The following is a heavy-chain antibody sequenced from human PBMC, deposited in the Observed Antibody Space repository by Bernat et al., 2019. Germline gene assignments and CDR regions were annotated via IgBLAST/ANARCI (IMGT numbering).Heavy chain of an antibody. V-gene: IGHV2-70*04. CDR2: IDWDDDK. CDR1: GFSLSTSTMR. CDR3: ARVTPTRGFDY. Sequence: QVTLKESGPALVKPTQTLILTCTFSGFSLSTSTMRVSWIRQPPGKALEWLARIDWDDDKFYSTSLKTRLTISKDTSKNQVVLTMNNMDPVDTATYCCARVTPTRGFDYWGQGTLVTVSS. D-gene: IGHD3-10*01. J-gene: IGHJ4*02.